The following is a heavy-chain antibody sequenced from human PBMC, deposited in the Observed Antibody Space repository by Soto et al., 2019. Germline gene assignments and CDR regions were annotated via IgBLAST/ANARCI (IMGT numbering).Heavy chain of an antibody. V-gene: IGHV3-74*01. Sequence: EVQLVESGGGLVQPGGSLRVSCAASGFTFGSYWMNWVRQAPGKGLVWVSRIDSDGSSTTYADSLKGRFTTSRDNAKNTLYLQISSLRVEDTAVYYCARGRPYGMDVWGQGTTVTVAS. CDR1: GFTFGSYW. CDR2: IDSDGSST. CDR3: ARGRPYGMDV. J-gene: IGHJ6*02.